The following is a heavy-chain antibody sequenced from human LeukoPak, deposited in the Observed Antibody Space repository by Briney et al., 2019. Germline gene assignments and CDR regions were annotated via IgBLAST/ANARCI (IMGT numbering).Heavy chain of an antibody. CDR3: ARGAGDYGDYGFLFDY. V-gene: IGHV4-30-2*01. J-gene: IGHJ4*02. D-gene: IGHD4-17*01. CDR1: GGSISSGDYS. Sequence: SETLSLTCAVSGGSISSGDYSWNWIRQPPGKGLEWIGYIFHSGSTYYSPSLKSRVTISVDRSKHQFSLKLNSVTAADTAVYYCARGAGDYGDYGFLFDYWGQGALVTVSS. CDR2: IFHSGST.